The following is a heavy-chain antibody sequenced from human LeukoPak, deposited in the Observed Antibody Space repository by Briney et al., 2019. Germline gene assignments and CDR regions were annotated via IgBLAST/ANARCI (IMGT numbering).Heavy chain of an antibody. CDR3: AKLAASETGEGS. V-gene: IGHV1-46*01. CDR1: GYTFTSNH. CDR2: INPSGDST. J-gene: IGHJ5*02. Sequence: GASVKVPRKASGYTFTSNHIHCVRQAPGQGLEWMGVINPSGDSTSYAQKFQGRVTMTRDTSTSTVYMELSSLRSEDTAIYYCAKLAASETGEGSWGQGTLVTVSS. D-gene: IGHD6-13*01.